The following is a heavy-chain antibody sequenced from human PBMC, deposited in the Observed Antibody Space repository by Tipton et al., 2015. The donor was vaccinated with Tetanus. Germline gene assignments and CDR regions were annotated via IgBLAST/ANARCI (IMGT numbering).Heavy chain of an antibody. CDR3: AKKGVSVTYPNHFAY. CDR2: VSHDGSNE. D-gene: IGHD3-10*01. Sequence: SLRLSCTASGFTFSIYGMHWVRQAPGKGLEWVAVVSHDGSNEYYADSVKGRFTISRDNARNTLFMQMNSLRVEDTAMYYCAKKGVSVTYPNHFAYWGQGTLVTVSS. J-gene: IGHJ4*02. CDR1: GFTFSIYG. V-gene: IGHV3-30*18.